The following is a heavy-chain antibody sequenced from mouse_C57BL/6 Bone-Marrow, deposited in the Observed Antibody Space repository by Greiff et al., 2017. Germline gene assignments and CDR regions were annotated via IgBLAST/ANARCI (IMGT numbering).Heavy chain of an antibody. CDR1: GYTFTSYW. V-gene: IGHV1-50*01. D-gene: IGHD1-1*01. CDR3: ARSDYYGSLYYAMDY. CDR2: IDPSDSYT. Sequence: QVQLQQPGAELVKPGASVKLSCKASGYTFTSYWMQWVKQRPGQGLEWIGEIDPSDSYTNYNQKFKGKATLTVDTSSSTAYMQLSSLTSEGSAVYYWARSDYYGSLYYAMDYWGQGTSVTVSA. J-gene: IGHJ4*01.